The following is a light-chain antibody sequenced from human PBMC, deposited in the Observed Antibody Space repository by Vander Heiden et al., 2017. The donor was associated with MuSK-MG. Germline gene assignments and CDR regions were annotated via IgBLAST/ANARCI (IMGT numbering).Light chain of an antibody. J-gene: IGKJ1*01. CDR2: GAS. V-gene: IGKV3-20*01. CDR1: QSVSSSY. CDR3: QQDGSSRT. Sequence: EIVLTQSPGTLSLSPGERATLSCRASQSVSSSYLAWYQQKPGQAPRLLIYGASSRANGIPDRFSGSGSGTDFTLTSSRLEPEDFAVYYWQQDGSSRTFGQGTKVXIK.